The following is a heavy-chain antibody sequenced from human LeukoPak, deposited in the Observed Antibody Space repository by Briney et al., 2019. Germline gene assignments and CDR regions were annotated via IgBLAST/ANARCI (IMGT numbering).Heavy chain of an antibody. V-gene: IGHV1-2*02. J-gene: IGHJ4*02. CDR1: GYTFTSYG. CDR2: INPHSGGT. D-gene: IGHD2-15*01. Sequence: ASVKVSCKASGYTFTSYGISWVRQAPGQGLEWMGWINPHSGGTYSARKFQGRVTLTRDTSISTAYMELSRLRSDDTAVYYCASLGYCSGGSCYPDDYWGQGTLVSVSS. CDR3: ASLGYCSGGSCYPDDY.